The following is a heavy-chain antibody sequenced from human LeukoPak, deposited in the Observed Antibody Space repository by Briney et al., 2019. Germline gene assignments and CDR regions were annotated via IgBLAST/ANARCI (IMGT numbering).Heavy chain of an antibody. Sequence: PGGSLRLSCAASGFTFSNYWMTWVRQAPGKGLEWVANIKQDGSEKYYIDSVEGRFTISRDNSRTTLYLQMNNLRAEDTALYYCAKDLGYSYGWVDYWGQGILVTVSS. D-gene: IGHD5-18*01. CDR3: AKDLGYSYGWVDY. J-gene: IGHJ4*02. CDR1: GFTFSNYW. CDR2: IKQDGSEK. V-gene: IGHV3-7*03.